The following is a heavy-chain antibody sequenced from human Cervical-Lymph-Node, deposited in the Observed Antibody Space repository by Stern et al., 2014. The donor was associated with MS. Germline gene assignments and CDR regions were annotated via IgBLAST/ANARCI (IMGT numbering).Heavy chain of an antibody. D-gene: IGHD2-8*01. Sequence: QITLKESGPALVKPTQTLTLTCTFSGFSLSTSGMSVSWIRPPPGQALEWLARIDWDDDKFYSTSLKTRLTISKDTSKNQVVLTMTNMDPVDTATYYCARIPTNGYFDYWGQGTLVTVSS. V-gene: IGHV2-70*04. CDR2: IDWDDDK. J-gene: IGHJ4*02. CDR3: ARIPTNGYFDY. CDR1: GFSLSTSGMS.